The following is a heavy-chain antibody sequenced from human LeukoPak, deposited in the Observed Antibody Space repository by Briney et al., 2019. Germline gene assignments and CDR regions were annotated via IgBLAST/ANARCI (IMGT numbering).Heavy chain of an antibody. V-gene: IGHV6-1*01. J-gene: IGHJ5*02. CDR3: ARDKSDYGFDP. CDR1: GDSVSSKSAG. CDR2: TYYRSKRYN. D-gene: IGHD4-17*01. Sequence: PSQTLSLTCAISGDSVSSKSAGWSWIRQSPSRGLEWLGRTYYRSKRYNDSAVSVKSRITINPATSKNQFSLQLNSVTPEDTAVYYCARDKSDYGFDPWGQGTLVTVSS.